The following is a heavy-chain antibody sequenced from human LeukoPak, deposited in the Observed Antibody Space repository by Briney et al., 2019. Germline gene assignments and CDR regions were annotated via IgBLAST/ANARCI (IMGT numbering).Heavy chain of an antibody. D-gene: IGHD5-18*01. CDR1: GFTFSSYA. V-gene: IGHV3-23*01. CDR2: ISGSGGST. Sequence: QTGGSLRLSCAASGFTFSSYAMSWVRQAPGKGLEWVSAISGSGGSTYYADSVRGRFTISRDNSKNTLFLQMNSLRAEDTAVYYCAKAYVDTTYFDSWGQGTLVTVSS. J-gene: IGHJ4*02. CDR3: AKAYVDTTYFDS.